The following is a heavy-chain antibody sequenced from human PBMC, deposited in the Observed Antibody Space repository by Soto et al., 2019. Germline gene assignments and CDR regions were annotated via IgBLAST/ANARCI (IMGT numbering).Heavy chain of an antibody. D-gene: IGHD3-22*01. CDR2: INPSGGST. CDR1: GYTFTSYY. J-gene: IGHJ3*02. Sequence: ASVKVSCKASGYTFTSYYMHWVRQAPGQGLEWMGIINPSGGSTSYAQKFQGRVTMTRDTSTSTVYMELSSLRSEDTAVYYCASLGGVYYDSSGYYLADAFDIWGQGTMVTVSS. CDR3: ASLGGVYYDSSGYYLADAFDI. V-gene: IGHV1-46*01.